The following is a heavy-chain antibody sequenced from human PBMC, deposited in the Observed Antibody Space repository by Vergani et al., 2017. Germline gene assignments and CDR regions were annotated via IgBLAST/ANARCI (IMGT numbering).Heavy chain of an antibody. J-gene: IGHJ5*02. D-gene: IGHD2-2*01. CDR3: STSCYGDGFDP. Sequence: QLQLQESGPGLVKPSETLSLTCTVSGGSISSSSYYWGWIRQPPGKGLEWIGSIYYSGSTYYNPSLKSRVTRSVDTSQNQFSLKRSSVTAADTAVYYWSTSCYGDGFDPWGQGTLVTVSS. V-gene: IGHV4-39*07. CDR2: IYYSGST. CDR1: GGSISSSSYY.